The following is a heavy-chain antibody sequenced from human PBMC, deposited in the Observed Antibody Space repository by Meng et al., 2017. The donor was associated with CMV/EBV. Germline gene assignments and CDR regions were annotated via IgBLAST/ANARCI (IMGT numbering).Heavy chain of an antibody. CDR2: INPNSGGT. J-gene: IGHJ4*02. CDR3: ARGSGIAAAGTFDY. Sequence: GELGLYGAGVKKPGASVKVSCKASGYTFTGYYMHWVRQAPGQGLEWMGWINPNSGGTNYAQKFQGRVTMTRDTSISTAYMELSRLRSDDTAVYYCARGSGIAAAGTFDYWGQGTLVTVSS. D-gene: IGHD6-13*01. V-gene: IGHV1-2*02. CDR1: GYTFTGYY.